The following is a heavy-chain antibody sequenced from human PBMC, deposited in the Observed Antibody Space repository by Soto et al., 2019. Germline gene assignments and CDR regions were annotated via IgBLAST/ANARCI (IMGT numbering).Heavy chain of an antibody. J-gene: IGHJ5*02. CDR3: SRLCGSGSYYGFYP. D-gene: IGHD3-10*01. CDR2: IYSTGTT. Sequence: SGTLSLTCTVSSGSITTSNFYWVWFRQPPGKGLQWITMIYSTGTTYYNPSLKSRVTISVDKSKNQFSLKLSSVTAADTAVYYCSRLCGSGSYYGFYPCGQRTLVTVSS. CDR1: SGSITTSNFY. V-gene: IGHV4-39*07.